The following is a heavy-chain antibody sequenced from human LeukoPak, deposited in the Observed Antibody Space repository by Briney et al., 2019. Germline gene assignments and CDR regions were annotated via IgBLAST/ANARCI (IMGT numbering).Heavy chain of an antibody. CDR1: GYSISSGYY. CDR3: ARVKWSIGAHWFDP. D-gene: IGHD6-13*01. Sequence: SETLSLTCTVSGYSISSGYYWGWIRQPPGKGLEWIGSIYHSGSTYYNPSLKSRVTISVDTSKNQFSLKLSSVTAADTAVYYCARVKWSIGAHWFDPWGQGTLVTVPS. J-gene: IGHJ5*02. V-gene: IGHV4-38-2*02. CDR2: IYHSGST.